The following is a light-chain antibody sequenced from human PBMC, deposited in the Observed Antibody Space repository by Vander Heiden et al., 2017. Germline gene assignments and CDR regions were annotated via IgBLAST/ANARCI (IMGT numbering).Light chain of an antibody. CDR3: SSYTSSSTVV. J-gene: IGLJ2*01. Sequence: QSALTQPASVSGSPGQSITISCTGTSSDVGGYNYVSWYQHHPGKAPKLMIYEVSNRPSGVSNRFSGSKSGNTASLTISGLQAEDEADYYRSSYTSSSTVVFGGGTKLTVL. V-gene: IGLV2-14*01. CDR2: EVS. CDR1: SSDVGGYNY.